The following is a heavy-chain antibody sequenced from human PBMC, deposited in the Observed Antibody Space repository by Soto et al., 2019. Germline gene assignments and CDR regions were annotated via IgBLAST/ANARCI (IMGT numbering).Heavy chain of an antibody. CDR2: IYYSGST. CDR3: ASPIAAAGGGDLSGMDV. J-gene: IGHJ6*02. D-gene: IGHD6-13*01. CDR1: GGSISSSSYY. Sequence: SETLSLTCTVSGGSISSSSYYWGWIRQPPGKGLEWIGSIYYSGSTYYNPSLKSRVTISVDTSKNQFSLKLSSVTAADTAVYFCASPIAAAGGGDLSGMDVWGQGTTVTVSS. V-gene: IGHV4-39*01.